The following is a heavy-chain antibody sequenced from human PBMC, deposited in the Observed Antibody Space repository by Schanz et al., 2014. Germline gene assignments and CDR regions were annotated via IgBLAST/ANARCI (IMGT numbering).Heavy chain of an antibody. CDR1: GYTFTSYS. J-gene: IGHJ4*02. CDR3: ARAFGGYDPAGALDY. D-gene: IGHD5-12*01. Sequence: QVQLVQSGAEVKKPGASVKVSCKASGYTFTSYSIHWVRQAPGQGLEWMGWINPNSGDTNYAQKFQGWVTMTRDTSISTAYMEVSRLKSDDTAVYDCARAFGGYDPAGALDYWGQGTLVTVAS. V-gene: IGHV1-2*04. CDR2: INPNSGDT.